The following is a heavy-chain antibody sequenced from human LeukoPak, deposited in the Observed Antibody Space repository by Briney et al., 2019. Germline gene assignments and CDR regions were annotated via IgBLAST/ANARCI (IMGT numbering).Heavy chain of an antibody. J-gene: IGHJ3*02. CDR2: ISGRDGRT. Sequence: GGSLRLSCSVSGLTFYTYAMSWVRQAPGKGLEWVSAISGRDGRTYYTDSVKGRFTISRDNSKNTLYLQMNSLRAEDTAVYYCAKDNLAFGAFDIWGQGTMVTVSS. CDR3: AKDNLAFGAFDI. CDR1: GLTFYTYA. V-gene: IGHV3-23*01. D-gene: IGHD3-3*01.